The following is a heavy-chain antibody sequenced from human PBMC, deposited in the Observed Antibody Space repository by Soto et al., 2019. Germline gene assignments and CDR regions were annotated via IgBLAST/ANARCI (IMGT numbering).Heavy chain of an antibody. J-gene: IGHJ4*02. V-gene: IGHV1-69*02. D-gene: IGHD3-9*01. CDR3: ARQRDYDISSGHNLGFDY. CDR2: IIPNLGMG. Sequence: QVQLVQSGGEVKKPGSSVKISCKASGGNLTSQSISWVRRAPGQGLEWMGRIIPNLGMGNHAQKFQGIVALSADKAKDTAYMDLRSLKSDDTAVYYCARQRDYDISSGHNLGFDYWGRGTLVTVSS. CDR1: GGNLTSQS.